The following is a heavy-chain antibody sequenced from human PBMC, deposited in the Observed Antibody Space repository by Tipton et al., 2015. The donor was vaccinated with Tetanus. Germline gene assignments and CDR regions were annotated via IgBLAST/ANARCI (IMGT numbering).Heavy chain of an antibody. Sequence: GSLRLSCAASGFTFTSYTMHWVRQAPGKGLEWVSVIYTGGSTYYADSVKGRFTISRDSSTNTLYLQMNSLRAEDTAVYYCAVGGYNHAFDIWGQGTMVTVSS. CDR3: AVGGYNHAFDI. V-gene: IGHV3-53*01. CDR1: GFTFTSYT. D-gene: IGHD5-18*01. J-gene: IGHJ3*02. CDR2: IYTGGST.